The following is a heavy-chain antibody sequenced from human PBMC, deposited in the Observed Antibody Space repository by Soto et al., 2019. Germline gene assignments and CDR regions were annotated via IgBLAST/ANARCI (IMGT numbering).Heavy chain of an antibody. V-gene: IGHV3-72*01. CDR1: GFTFTDHY. Sequence: EVQLVESGGDLVQPGGSLTLSCAASGFTFTDHYFDWVRQAPGKGLEWVGRIRNKPNSYTTEYAASVKGRFTISRDDSKNSLYRQMNSLQTEDTAVYYCARLSYSSAWYIDYWGQGSLVTVSS. D-gene: IGHD6-19*01. CDR2: IRNKPNSYTT. J-gene: IGHJ4*02. CDR3: ARLSYSSAWYIDY.